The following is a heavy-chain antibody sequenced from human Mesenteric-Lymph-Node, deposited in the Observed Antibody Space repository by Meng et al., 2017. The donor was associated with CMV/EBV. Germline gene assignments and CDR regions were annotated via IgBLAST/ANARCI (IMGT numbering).Heavy chain of an antibody. V-gene: IGHV3-21*01. CDR1: FTFISYN. D-gene: IGHD2-15*01. CDR3: ARDRSQKFCSGSTCYYY. CDR2: ISVSSSNI. Sequence: FTFISYNMNWVRQAPGQGLEWVSSISVSSSNICYADSVKGRFTVSRDNAKDSLYLQMNSLRAEDTAVYYCARDRSQKFCSGSTCYYYWGRGTLVTVSS. J-gene: IGHJ4*02.